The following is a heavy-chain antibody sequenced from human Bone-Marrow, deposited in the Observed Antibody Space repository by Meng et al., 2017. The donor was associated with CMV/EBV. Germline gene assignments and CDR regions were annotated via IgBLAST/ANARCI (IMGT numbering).Heavy chain of an antibody. Sequence: GFTVSRYGMSWVCQASGKGLEWVSAISGSGGSTYYADSVKGRFTISRDNSKNTLYLQMNSLRAEDTAVYYCAKGYCSSTSCLGASDYWGQGTLVTVSS. V-gene: IGHV3-23*01. CDR3: AKGYCSSTSCLGASDY. J-gene: IGHJ4*02. CDR1: GFTVSRYG. D-gene: IGHD2-2*01. CDR2: ISGSGGST.